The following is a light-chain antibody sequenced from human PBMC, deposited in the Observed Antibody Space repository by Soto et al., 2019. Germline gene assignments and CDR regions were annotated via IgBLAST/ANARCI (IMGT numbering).Light chain of an antibody. V-gene: IGKV3-20*01. Sequence: EIVLTQSPGTLSLSPGERATLSCRASQSVSSSYLAWYQQTPGQAPRLLIYGESRRATGIPDRFSGSGSGTDFTLTISRLETEDFAVYYCQQYGSSPYTFGQGTKLEIK. J-gene: IGKJ2*01. CDR3: QQYGSSPYT. CDR2: GES. CDR1: QSVSSSY.